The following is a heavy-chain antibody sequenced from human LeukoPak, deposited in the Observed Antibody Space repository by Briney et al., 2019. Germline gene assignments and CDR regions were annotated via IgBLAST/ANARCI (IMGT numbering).Heavy chain of an antibody. V-gene: IGHV4-59*01. CDR1: GGSISSYY. J-gene: IGHJ4*02. CDR3: ARDHHSSGWSNFDY. CDR2: IYYSGST. D-gene: IGHD6-19*01. Sequence: SETLSLTCTVSGGSISSYYWSWIRQPPGKGLEWIGYIYYSGSTNYNPSLKSRVTISVDTSKNQFSLKLSSVTAADTAVYYCARDHHSSGWSNFDYWGQGTLVTVSS.